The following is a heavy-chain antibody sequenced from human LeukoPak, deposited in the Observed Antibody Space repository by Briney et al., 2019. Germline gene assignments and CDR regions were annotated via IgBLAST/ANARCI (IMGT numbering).Heavy chain of an antibody. J-gene: IGHJ4*02. Sequence: GGSLRLSCAASGFTFSSYSMNWVRQAPGKGLEWVSYISSSGSTIYYADSVKGRFTISRDNAKNSLYLQMNSLRAEDTAVYYCARESGRGYFDYWGQGTLVTVSS. D-gene: IGHD1-26*01. V-gene: IGHV3-48*04. CDR2: ISSSGSTI. CDR1: GFTFSSYS. CDR3: ARESGRGYFDY.